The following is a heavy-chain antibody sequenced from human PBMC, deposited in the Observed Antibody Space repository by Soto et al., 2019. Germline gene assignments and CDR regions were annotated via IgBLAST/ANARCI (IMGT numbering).Heavy chain of an antibody. CDR2: IRSKAYGGTT. D-gene: IGHD2-8*01. CDR1: GFTFGDYA. Sequence: GGSLRLSCTASGFTFGDYAMSWFRQAPGKGLEWVGFIRSKAYGGTTEYAASVKGRFTISRDDSKSIAYLQMNSLKTEDTAVYYCTRRDIVLMVYATFDYWGQGTLVTVSS. CDR3: TRRDIVLMVYATFDY. J-gene: IGHJ4*02. V-gene: IGHV3-49*03.